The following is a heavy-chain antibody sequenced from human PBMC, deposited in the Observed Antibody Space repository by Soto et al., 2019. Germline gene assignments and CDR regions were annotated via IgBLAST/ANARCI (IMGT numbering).Heavy chain of an antibody. V-gene: IGHV3-49*03. Sequence: GGSLRLSCTASGFTFGDYAMSWFHQAPGKGLEWVGFIRSKAYGGTTEYAASVKGRFTISRDDSKSIAYLQMNSLKTEDTAVYYCTREAREVRYFDWSPFDYWGQGTLVTVSS. J-gene: IGHJ4*02. D-gene: IGHD3-9*01. CDR2: IRSKAYGGTT. CDR3: TREAREVRYFDWSPFDY. CDR1: GFTFGDYA.